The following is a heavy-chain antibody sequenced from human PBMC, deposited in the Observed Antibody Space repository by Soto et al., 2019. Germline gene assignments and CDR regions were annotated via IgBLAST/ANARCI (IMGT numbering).Heavy chain of an antibody. Sequence: GGSLRLSCAASGFTVSSNYMNWVRQAPGKGLEWVSVIYSGGSTYYADSVKGRFTISRHNSKNTLYLQMNSLRAEDTAVYYCARDQSWRNDAFDIWGQGTMVTVSS. CDR1: GFTVSSNY. V-gene: IGHV3-53*04. CDR3: ARDQSWRNDAFDI. J-gene: IGHJ3*02. D-gene: IGHD3-3*01. CDR2: IYSGGST.